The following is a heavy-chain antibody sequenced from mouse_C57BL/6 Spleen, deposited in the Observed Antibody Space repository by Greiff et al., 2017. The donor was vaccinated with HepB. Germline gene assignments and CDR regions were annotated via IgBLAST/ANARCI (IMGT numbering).Heavy chain of an antibody. J-gene: IGHJ1*03. V-gene: IGHV1-55*01. Sequence: QVQLQQPGAELVKPGASVKMSCKASGYTFTSYWITWVKQRPGQGLEWIGDIYPGSGSTNYNEKFKSKATLTVDTSSSTAYVQLSSLTSEDSAVYYCARFITTVVATRDYWYFDVWGTGTTVTVSS. CDR1: GYTFTSYW. CDR2: IYPGSGST. D-gene: IGHD1-1*01. CDR3: ARFITTVVATRDYWYFDV.